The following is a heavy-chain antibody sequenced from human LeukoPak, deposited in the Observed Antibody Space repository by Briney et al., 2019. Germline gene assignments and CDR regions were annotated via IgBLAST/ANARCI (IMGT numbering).Heavy chain of an antibody. CDR3: ARDLGYSYGPDAFDI. D-gene: IGHD5-18*01. CDR2: IYSGGST. V-gene: IGHV3-66*01. CDR1: GFTVSSNY. J-gene: IGHJ3*02. Sequence: GGSLRLSCAASGFTVSSNYMSWVRQAPGKGLEWVSVIYSGGSTYYADSVKGRFTISRDNSKNTLYLQMNSLRAEDTAVYYCARDLGYSYGPDAFDIWGQGTMVTVSS.